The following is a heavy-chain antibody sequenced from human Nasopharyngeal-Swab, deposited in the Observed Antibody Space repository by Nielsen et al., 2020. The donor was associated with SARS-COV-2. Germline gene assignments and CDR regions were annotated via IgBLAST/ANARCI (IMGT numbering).Heavy chain of an antibody. CDR1: GFTFSSYG. V-gene: IGHV3-30*03. D-gene: IGHD2-21*02. CDR2: ISYDGSNK. CDR3: ASDLAYCGGDCYGNAFDI. Sequence: GESLKISCAASGFTFSSYGMHWVRQAPGKGLEWVAVISYDGSNKYYADSVKGRFTISRDNAKYSLYLQMNSLRAEDTAVYYCASDLAYCGGDCYGNAFDIWGQGTMVTVSS. J-gene: IGHJ3*02.